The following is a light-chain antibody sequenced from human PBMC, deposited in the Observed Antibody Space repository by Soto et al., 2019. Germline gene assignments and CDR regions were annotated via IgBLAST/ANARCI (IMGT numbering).Light chain of an antibody. Sequence: DIQVTQHPSSLSASVGDRVTITCRASQGIKNYLAWYQQKPGETPKLLIYAASTLESGIPPRFSGSGSGTDFTLTINNLQPEDVATYYCQRYYNAPFTFGGGTKV. CDR2: AAS. J-gene: IGKJ4*01. V-gene: IGKV1-27*01. CDR1: QGIKNY. CDR3: QRYYNAPFT.